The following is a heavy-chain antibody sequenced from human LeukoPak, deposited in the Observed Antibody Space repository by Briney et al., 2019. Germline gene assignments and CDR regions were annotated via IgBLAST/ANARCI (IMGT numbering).Heavy chain of an antibody. CDR3: ARATYESVVDY. V-gene: IGHV4-34*01. CDR1: GGSFSGYY. D-gene: IGHD3-3*01. J-gene: IGHJ4*02. Sequence: SETLSLTCAVYGGSFSGYYWSWIRQPPGKGLEWIGEINHSGSTNYNPSLKSRVTISVDTSKNQFSLKLSSVTAADTAVYYCARATYESVVDYWGQGTLVTVSS. CDR2: INHSGST.